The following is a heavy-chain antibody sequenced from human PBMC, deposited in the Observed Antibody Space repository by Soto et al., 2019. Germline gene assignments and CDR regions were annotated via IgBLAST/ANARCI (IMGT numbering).Heavy chain of an antibody. CDR3: ANIPPRYSYGYFYFDY. J-gene: IGHJ4*02. CDR2: ISGGGGGT. D-gene: IGHD5-18*01. V-gene: IGHV3-23*01. CDR1: GFTLSSYA. Sequence: EVQLLESGGGLVQPGGSLRLSCAASGFTLSSYAMSWVRQAPGKGLEWVSAISGGGGGTYYADSVKGRFTISRDYSRNTLHLQMSSLRAEHTAVYYCANIPPRYSYGYFYFDYWGQGTLVTVSS.